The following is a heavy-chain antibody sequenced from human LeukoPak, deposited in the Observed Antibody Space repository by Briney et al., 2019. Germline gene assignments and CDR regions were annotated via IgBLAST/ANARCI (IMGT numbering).Heavy chain of an antibody. CDR2: ISGSGSST. J-gene: IGHJ4*02. CDR3: AKSCNSGNCYYNY. D-gene: IGHD2/OR15-2a*01. V-gene: IGHV3-23*01. Sequence: PGGSLRLSCAASGFTFSNSAMSWVRQAPEKGLEWVSGISGSGSSTYYADSVKGRFTISRDNSENTLSLQMNSLRADDTAIYYCAKSCNSGNCYYNYWGQGTLVTVSS. CDR1: GFTFSNSA.